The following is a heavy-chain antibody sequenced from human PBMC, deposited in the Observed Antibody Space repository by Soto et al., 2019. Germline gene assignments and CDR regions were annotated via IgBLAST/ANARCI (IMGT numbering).Heavy chain of an antibody. Sequence: ETLSLTGAVSVYSISSGYYWGWIRQPPGKGLEWIGSIYHSGSTYYNPSLKSRVTISVDTSKNQFSLKLSSVTAADTAVYYCARDSYGGNSDFDIWGQGTMVTVSS. D-gene: IGHD4-17*01. CDR3: ARDSYGGNSDFDI. CDR2: IYHSGST. J-gene: IGHJ3*02. CDR1: VYSISSGYY. V-gene: IGHV4-38-2*02.